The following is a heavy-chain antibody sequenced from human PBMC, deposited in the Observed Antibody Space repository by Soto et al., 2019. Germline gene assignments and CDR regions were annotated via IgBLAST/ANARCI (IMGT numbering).Heavy chain of an antibody. D-gene: IGHD2-15*01. V-gene: IGHV3-74*01. J-gene: IGHJ1*01. CDR1: GFTFSRYW. CDR3: AMRYCIGGSCYGEYFQH. CDR2: ISTDGSTT. Sequence: GGSLRLSCAASGFTFSRYWMYWVRQAPGKGPLWVSRISTDGSTTSYADPVRGRFTISRDNAKNTLDLQMNSLRADDTAVYYCAMRYCIGGSCYGEYFQHWGQGTLVTVSS.